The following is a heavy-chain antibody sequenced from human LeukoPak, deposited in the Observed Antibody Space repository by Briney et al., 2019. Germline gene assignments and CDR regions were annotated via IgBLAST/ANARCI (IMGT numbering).Heavy chain of an antibody. J-gene: IGHJ4*02. CDR3: ARVSGGQTGWVLDY. D-gene: IGHD7-27*01. CDR2: INPKSSDT. Sequence: ASVKVSCKASGYTFTGYYIHWVRQAPGQGLECLGRINPKSSDTNYEQKFQGRVTMTGDTSISTAYMELTSLRSDDTAVYYCARVSGGQTGWVLDYWGQGTLVTVSS. CDR1: GYTFTGYY. V-gene: IGHV1-2*02.